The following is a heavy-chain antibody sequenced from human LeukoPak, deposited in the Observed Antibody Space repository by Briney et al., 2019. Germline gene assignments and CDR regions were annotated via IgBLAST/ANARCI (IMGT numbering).Heavy chain of an antibody. Sequence: GGSLRLSCAASGFTFSNSAMSWVRQAPGKGLEWVSSISGSGDSTYYADSVKGRFTMSRDNSKNTLYLQMNSLRAEDTAVYYCAKDFWSGYYPYYWGQGTLVAVSS. V-gene: IGHV3-23*01. CDR3: AKDFWSGYYPYY. D-gene: IGHD3-3*01. CDR1: GFTFSNSA. J-gene: IGHJ4*02. CDR2: ISGSGDST.